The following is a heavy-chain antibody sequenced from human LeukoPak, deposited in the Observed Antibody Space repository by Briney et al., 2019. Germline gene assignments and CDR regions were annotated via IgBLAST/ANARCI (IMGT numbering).Heavy chain of an antibody. D-gene: IGHD2-21*01. CDR1: GFTFSSYA. CDR2: ISGSGGST. Sequence: GGTLRLSCAASGFTFSSYATSCVRHAPGKGLEWVSVISGSGGSTYYADSVKGRFTISRDNSKNTLYLQMNSLRAEDTAVYYCAKDDSLHYFDYWGQGTLVTVSS. J-gene: IGHJ4*02. V-gene: IGHV3-23*01. CDR3: AKDDSLHYFDY.